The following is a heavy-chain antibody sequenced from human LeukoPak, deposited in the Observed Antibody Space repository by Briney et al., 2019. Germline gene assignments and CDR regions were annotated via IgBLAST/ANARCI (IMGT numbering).Heavy chain of an antibody. CDR2: IYYTGST. D-gene: IGHD3-22*01. CDR3: AGPYDSSGYYFSY. CDR1: GDSISRFY. V-gene: IGHV4-59*08. Sequence: SETLSLTCTVSGDSISRFYWSWIRQPPGKGLEWIGYIYYTGSTSYNPSFKSRVTISVDTSKNQFSLKLSSVTAADTAVYYCAGPYDSSGYYFSYWGQGTLVTVSS. J-gene: IGHJ4*02.